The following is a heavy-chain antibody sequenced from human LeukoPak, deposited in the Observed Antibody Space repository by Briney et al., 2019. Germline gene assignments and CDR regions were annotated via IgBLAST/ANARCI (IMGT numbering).Heavy chain of an antibody. J-gene: IGHJ4*02. CDR2: IYYSGST. D-gene: IGHD4-17*01. Sequence: SETLSLTCTVSGGSISSGDYYWSWIRQPPGKGLEWIGYIYYSGSTYYNPSLKSRVTISVDTSKNQFSLKLSSVTAADTAVYYCARGEESNGDLLPFDYWGQGTLVTVSS. CDR1: GGSISSGDYY. V-gene: IGHV4-30-4*08. CDR3: ARGEESNGDLLPFDY.